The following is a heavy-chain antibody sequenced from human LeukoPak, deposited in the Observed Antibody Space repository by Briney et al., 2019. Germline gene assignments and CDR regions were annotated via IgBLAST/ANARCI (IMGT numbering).Heavy chain of an antibody. J-gene: IGHJ4*02. CDR3: ARGTSGGYEGDY. V-gene: IGHV3-33*08. Sequence: PGRSLRLSCAASGFSFSSYAMHWVRQAPGKGLEWVAVIWYDGSNKYYADSVKGRFTVSRGNSKNTLYLQMNSLRAEDTAVYYCARGTSGGYEGDYWGQGTLVTVSS. CDR2: IWYDGSNK. D-gene: IGHD1-1*01. CDR1: GFSFSSYA.